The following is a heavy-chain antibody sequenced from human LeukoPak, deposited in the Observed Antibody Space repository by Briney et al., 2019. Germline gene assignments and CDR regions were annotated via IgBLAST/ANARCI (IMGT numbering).Heavy chain of an antibody. V-gene: IGHV1-2*02. D-gene: IGHD2-15*01. Sequence: WASVKVSCKASGYTFTGYYMHWVRQAPGQGIEWMGWINPNSGGTNYAQKFQGRVTMTRDTSISTAYMELSRLRSEDTAVYYCARAGGYCGRISCPYYFDYWGQGSLVAVSS. CDR1: GYTFTGYY. J-gene: IGHJ4*02. CDR2: INPNSGGT. CDR3: ARAGGYCGRISCPYYFDY.